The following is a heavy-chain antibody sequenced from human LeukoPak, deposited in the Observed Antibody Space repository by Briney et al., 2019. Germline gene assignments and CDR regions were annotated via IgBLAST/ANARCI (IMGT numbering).Heavy chain of an antibody. D-gene: IGHD3-22*01. CDR2: INPNSGGT. V-gene: IGHV1-2*06. CDR3: ARGEDSSGYYYPIDY. CDR1: GYTFTGYY. Sequence: ASVKVSCKASGYTFTGYYMHWVRQAPGQGLEWMGRINPNSGGTNYAQEFQGRVTMTRDTSISTAYMELSRLRSDDTAVYYCARGEDSSGYYYPIDYWGQGTLVTVSS. J-gene: IGHJ4*02.